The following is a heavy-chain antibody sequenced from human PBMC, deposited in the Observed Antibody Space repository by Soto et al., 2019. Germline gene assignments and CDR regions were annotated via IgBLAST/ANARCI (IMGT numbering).Heavy chain of an antibody. Sequence: PSETLSLTCAVSGGSISSSNWWSWVRQPPGEGLEWIGEIYHSGSTNYNPSLKSRVTISVDKSKNQFSLKLSSVTAADTAVYYCASLPREYTHAFDIWGQGTMVTVSS. V-gene: IGHV4-4*02. CDR2: IYHSGST. J-gene: IGHJ3*02. CDR3: ASLPREYTHAFDI. D-gene: IGHD6-6*01. CDR1: GGSISSSNW.